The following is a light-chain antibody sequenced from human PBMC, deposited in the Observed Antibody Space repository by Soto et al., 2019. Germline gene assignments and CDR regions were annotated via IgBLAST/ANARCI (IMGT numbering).Light chain of an antibody. CDR1: QSVSSN. CDR3: QQYHNWKT. J-gene: IGKJ1*01. V-gene: IGKV3-15*01. CDR2: GAS. Sequence: EIVMTQSPATLSVSPGERATLSCRASQSVSSNLAWYQQKPGQAPRLLIYGASTRATGFPARFSGSGSGTEFTLTISSLQSEDFAVYYCQQYHNWKTFGQGTKVEIK.